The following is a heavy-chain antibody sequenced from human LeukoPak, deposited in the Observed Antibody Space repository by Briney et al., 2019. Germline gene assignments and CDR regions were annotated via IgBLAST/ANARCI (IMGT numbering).Heavy chain of an antibody. J-gene: IGHJ6*03. V-gene: IGHV4-39*01. D-gene: IGHD1-26*01. CDR3: ARGVPGSYYGPHYYYYYMDV. CDR1: GGSISSSSYY. CDR2: IYYSGST. Sequence: TSETLSLTCTVSGGSISSSSYYWGWIRQPPGKGLEWIGSIYYSGSTYYNPSLKSRVTISVDTSKNQFSLKLSSVTAADTAVYYCARGVPGSYYGPHYYYYYMDVWGKGTTVTVSS.